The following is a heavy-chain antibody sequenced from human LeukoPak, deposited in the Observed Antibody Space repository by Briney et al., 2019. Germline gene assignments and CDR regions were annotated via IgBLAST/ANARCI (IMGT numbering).Heavy chain of an antibody. CDR1: GFTFSDYY. CDR2: ISSSGSTI. CDR3: ARVGYDSSGYYYKLAYYFDY. J-gene: IGHJ4*02. D-gene: IGHD3-22*01. Sequence: GGSLRLSCAASGFTFSDYYMSWIRQPPGKGLEWVSYISSSGSTIYYADSVKGRFTISRDNAKNSLYLQMNSLRAEDTAVYYCARVGYDSSGYYYKLAYYFDYWGQGTLVTVSS. V-gene: IGHV3-11*01.